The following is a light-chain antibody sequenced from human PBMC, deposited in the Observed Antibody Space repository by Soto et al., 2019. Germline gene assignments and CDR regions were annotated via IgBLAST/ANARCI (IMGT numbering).Light chain of an antibody. J-gene: IGLJ2*01. CDR2: DVS. V-gene: IGLV2-11*01. CDR1: SSDVGGYNF. Sequence: QSVLTQPRSVSGSPGQSVTISCTGTSSDVGGYNFVSWYQQHPGKAPKLMIYDVSKRPSGVPDRFSGSKSGNTASLTISGLQAEDEADYYCCSYAGSYTLFFGGGTKLTVL. CDR3: CSYAGSYTLF.